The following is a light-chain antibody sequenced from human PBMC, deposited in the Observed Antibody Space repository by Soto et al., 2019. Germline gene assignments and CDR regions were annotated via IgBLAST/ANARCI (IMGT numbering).Light chain of an antibody. V-gene: IGKV3-11*01. CDR3: QRRSNWPPVIT. CDR2: DAS. J-gene: IGKJ5*01. Sequence: EIVLTQSPATLSLSPGERATLSCRASQTFSSHLAWYQQKPGQAPRLLIYDASKRATGIPARFSGRGSGTDFTLTISSLDPEDFAVYYCQRRSNWPPVITFGQGTRLEIK. CDR1: QTFSSH.